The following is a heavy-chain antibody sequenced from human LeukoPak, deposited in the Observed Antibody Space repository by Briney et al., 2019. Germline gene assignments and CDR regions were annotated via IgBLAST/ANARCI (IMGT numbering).Heavy chain of an antibody. CDR1: GDSISSSSFH. CDR2: THYSGIT. J-gene: IGHJ4*02. Sequence: SETLSLSCTVSGDSISSSSFHWGWIRQPPGRGLEWVASTHYSGITYYSPFLKGRVTASVDTSRNRLSLQLSSVTAADTAVYYCVRVYYDSSGYYLTDYYFDSWGQGTLVTVSS. D-gene: IGHD3-22*01. CDR3: VRVYYDSSGYYLTDYYFDS. V-gene: IGHV4-39*01.